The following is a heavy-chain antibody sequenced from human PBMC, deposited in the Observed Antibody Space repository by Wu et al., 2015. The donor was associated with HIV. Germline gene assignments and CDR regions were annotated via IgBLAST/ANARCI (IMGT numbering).Heavy chain of an antibody. Sequence: VQLVQSGGEVKKPGASVRVACKASGYIFTDYGINWVRQAPGEGLEWMGWISAQNGNTKYAQKFQGRVTMTTDASSGTAYMDLRSLTSDDTAVYFCARGNGVVLRYFDPDLSMDVWGQGTTVIVSS. V-gene: IGHV1-18*01. D-gene: IGHD3-9*01. CDR2: ISAQNGNT. CDR3: ARGNGVVLRYFDPDLSMDV. J-gene: IGHJ6*02. CDR1: GYIFTDYG.